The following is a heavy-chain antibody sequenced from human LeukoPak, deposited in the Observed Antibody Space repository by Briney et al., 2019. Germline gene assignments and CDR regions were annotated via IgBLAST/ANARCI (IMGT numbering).Heavy chain of an antibody. V-gene: IGHV3-7*03. J-gene: IGHJ4*02. CDR3: ARWTTTYLDY. CDR2: IKKDGSEK. CDR1: GFTFSSYW. Sequence: PGGSLRLSCAASGFTFSSYWMSWVRQAPGKGLEWVANIKKDGSEKYYVDSVRGRFTVSRDNAKNSLYLQMISLRGEDSAVYYCARWTTTYLDYWGQGTLVTVSS. D-gene: IGHD4-11*01.